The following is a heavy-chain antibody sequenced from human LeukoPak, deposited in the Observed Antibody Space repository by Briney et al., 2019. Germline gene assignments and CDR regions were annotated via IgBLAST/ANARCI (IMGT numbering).Heavy chain of an antibody. CDR3: ATSSIWLSFFDC. Sequence: SETLSLTCAVYGGSFSGYYWSWIRQPPGKGLEWIGEINHSGSTNYNPSLKSRVTISVDTSKNQFSLKLSSVTAADTAVYYCATSSIWLSFFDCWGQGTLVTVSS. J-gene: IGHJ4*02. D-gene: IGHD6-19*01. V-gene: IGHV4-34*01. CDR1: GGSFSGYY. CDR2: INHSGST.